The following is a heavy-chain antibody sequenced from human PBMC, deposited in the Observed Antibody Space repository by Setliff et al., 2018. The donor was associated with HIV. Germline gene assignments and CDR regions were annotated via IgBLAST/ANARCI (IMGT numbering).Heavy chain of an antibody. CDR2: ISGYNGNT. J-gene: IGHJ3*01. CDR3: ARVPYRSAWFSGGHDAFDV. Sequence: ASVKVSCKASGYTFSSYGISWVRQAPGQGLEWMGWISGYNGNTKYVLKLQGRVTMTTDTSTRTVYMELRSLRHDDTAEYFCARVPYRSAWFSGGHDAFDVWGQGTMVTV. CDR1: GYTFSSYG. D-gene: IGHD6-19*01. V-gene: IGHV1-18*01.